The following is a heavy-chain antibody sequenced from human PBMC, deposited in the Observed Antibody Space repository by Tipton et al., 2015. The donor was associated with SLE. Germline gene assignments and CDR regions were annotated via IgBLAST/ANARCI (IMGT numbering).Heavy chain of an antibody. CDR3: AKDLPSFDY. Sequence: SLRLSCAASGFTFSSHAMNWVRQAPGKGLEWVSTISGIGGSTYYADSVEGRFTISRDNSKNTLYLQMNSLRAEDTAVYYCAKDLPSFDYWGQGTLVTVSS. V-gene: IGHV3-23*01. CDR2: ISGIGGST. CDR1: GFTFSSHA. J-gene: IGHJ4*02.